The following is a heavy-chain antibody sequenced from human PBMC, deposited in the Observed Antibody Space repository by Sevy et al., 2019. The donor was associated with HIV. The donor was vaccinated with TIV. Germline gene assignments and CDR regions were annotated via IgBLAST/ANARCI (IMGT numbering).Heavy chain of an antibody. J-gene: IGHJ4*02. D-gene: IGHD5-12*01. V-gene: IGHV3-23*01. CDR1: GFTFSSYA. CDR2: ISGSGGST. CDR3: APPESRWLRLSY. Sequence: GGSLRLSCAASGFTFSSYAMSWVRQAPGKGLEWVSAISGSGGSTYYADSVKGRFTISRDNSKNTLYLQMNSLRAEDTAIYYCAPPESRWLRLSYWGQGTLVTVSS.